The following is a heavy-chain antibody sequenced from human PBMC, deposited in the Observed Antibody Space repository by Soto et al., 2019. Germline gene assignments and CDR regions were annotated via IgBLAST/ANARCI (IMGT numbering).Heavy chain of an antibody. V-gene: IGHV4-4*02. J-gene: IGHJ4*02. CDR1: GVSISSGNW. CDR3: ARLVYDTRLNYMYFDF. CDR2: IFHDGTA. D-gene: IGHD3-10*01. Sequence: SAALSLTFAVSGVSISSGNWWTWVRQSPQRGLEYIGEIFHDGTANYYPSFERRVAISVDTSKNQFSLKLTSVTAADTAIYFCARLVYDTRLNYMYFDFWGQGTLVTVS.